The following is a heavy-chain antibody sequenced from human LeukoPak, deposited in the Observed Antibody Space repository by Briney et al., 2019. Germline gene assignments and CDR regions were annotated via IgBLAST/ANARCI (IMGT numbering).Heavy chain of an antibody. CDR1: GFTFGGYG. CDR2: IAYDGSRA. V-gene: IGHV3-33*01. CDR3: TRYNNDHFDY. J-gene: IGHJ4*02. D-gene: IGHD1-14*01. Sequence: GGSLELSCAGSGFTFGGYGMHWFRQTPGKGLEWVAVIAYDGSRAFYADSVKGRFTISRDNSKNTMSVQMDDLRAEDTAVYYCTRYNNDHFDYWGQGTLVTVSS.